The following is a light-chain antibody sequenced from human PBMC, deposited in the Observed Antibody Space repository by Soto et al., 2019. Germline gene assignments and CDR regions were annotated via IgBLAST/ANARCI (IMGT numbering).Light chain of an antibody. Sequence: VLTQPPATLSVSQGDRATLSCRASQNIKTNLAWYQHKPGQAPRLLIYVASSRATGIPARFSGSGSGTEFTLTINSLQSDDFAIYYCQQYTDWPRTFGQGTKVDIK. CDR1: QNIKTN. J-gene: IGKJ1*01. V-gene: IGKV3-15*01. CDR3: QQYTDWPRT. CDR2: VAS.